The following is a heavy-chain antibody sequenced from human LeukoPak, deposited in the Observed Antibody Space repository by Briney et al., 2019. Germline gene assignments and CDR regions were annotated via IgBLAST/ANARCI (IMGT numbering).Heavy chain of an antibody. CDR1: GFTFINYW. Sequence: GGSLRLSCSASGFTFINYWMSWVRQVPGKGLEWVANIKQDGSEKHYVDSVKGRFTISRDNAKNSLYLQMDSLRAEDTAVYYCARSFSGWNWYLDYWGQGTLVTVSS. J-gene: IGHJ4*02. CDR2: IKQDGSEK. V-gene: IGHV3-7*01. D-gene: IGHD6-19*01. CDR3: ARSFSGWNWYLDY.